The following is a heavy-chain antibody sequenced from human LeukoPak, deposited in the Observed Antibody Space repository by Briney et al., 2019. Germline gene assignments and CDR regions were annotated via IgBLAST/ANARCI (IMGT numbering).Heavy chain of an antibody. CDR3: ARDYGDY. J-gene: IGHJ4*02. CDR1: GFTFSGYW. V-gene: IGHV3-7*01. Sequence: LPGGSLRLSCAPSGFTFSGYWMTWVCQAPGRGLEWVANINQVGNETYYVDSVKGRFTISRDNAKNSLFLQMNSLRAEDTAVYYCARDYGDYWGQGTLVTVSS. CDR2: INQVGNET. D-gene: IGHD3-10*01.